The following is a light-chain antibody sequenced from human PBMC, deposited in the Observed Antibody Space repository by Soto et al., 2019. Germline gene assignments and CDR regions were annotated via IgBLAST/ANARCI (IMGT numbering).Light chain of an antibody. CDR1: QSLGRK. V-gene: IGKV3-15*01. CDR2: GAS. J-gene: IGKJ2*01. Sequence: EIVMTQSPATLSVSPGERATLSCRASQSLGRKLAWYQQKPGQAPRLLIYGASTRATGIPARFSGSGSGTEFTLTISSLQSEDFAVYYCQQYNNWPPYTFGQGTKLEIK. CDR3: QQYNNWPPYT.